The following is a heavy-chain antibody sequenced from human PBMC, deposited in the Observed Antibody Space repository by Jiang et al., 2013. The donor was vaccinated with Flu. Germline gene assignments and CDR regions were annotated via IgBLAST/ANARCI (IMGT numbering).Heavy chain of an antibody. J-gene: IGHJ3*02. Sequence: GAEVKKPGESLKISCKGSGYSFTSYWIGWVRQMPGKGLEWMGIIYPGDSDTRYSPSFQGQVTISADKSISTAYLQWSSLKASDTAMYYCARLKNFARVTGAFDIWGQGTMVTVSS. CDR3: ARLKNFARVTGAFDI. CDR1: GYSFTSYW. V-gene: IGHV5-51*01. CDR2: IYPGDSDT.